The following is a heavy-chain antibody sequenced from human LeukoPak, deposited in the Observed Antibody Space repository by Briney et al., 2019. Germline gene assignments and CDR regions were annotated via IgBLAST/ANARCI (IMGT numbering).Heavy chain of an antibody. Sequence: ASVKVSCKASGYTFTGYYMHWVRQAPGQGLEWMGWINPNSGGTNYAQKFQGRVTMTRDTSISTAYMELSRLRSDDTAVYYCARGTRRDGYSYRAFDIWGQGTMVTVSS. J-gene: IGHJ3*02. CDR3: ARGTRRDGYSYRAFDI. CDR1: GYTFTGYY. D-gene: IGHD5-24*01. CDR2: INPNSGGT. V-gene: IGHV1-2*02.